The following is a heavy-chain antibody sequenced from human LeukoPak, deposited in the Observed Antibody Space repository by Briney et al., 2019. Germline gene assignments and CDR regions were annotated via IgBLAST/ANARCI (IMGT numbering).Heavy chain of an antibody. Sequence: SETLSLTCTVSGGSISSYYWSWIRQPPGKGLEWIGYIYYSGSTNYNPSLKSRVTISVDTSKNQFSLKLSSVTAADTAVYYCARHNRERELLRNWYFDLWGRGTLVTVSS. CDR2: IYYSGST. J-gene: IGHJ2*01. V-gene: IGHV4-59*08. CDR3: ARHNRERELLRNWYFDL. CDR1: GGSISSYY. D-gene: IGHD1-26*01.